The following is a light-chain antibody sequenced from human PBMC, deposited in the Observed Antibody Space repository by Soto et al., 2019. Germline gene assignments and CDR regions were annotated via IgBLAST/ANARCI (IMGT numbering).Light chain of an antibody. CDR1: QTISSW. J-gene: IGKJ5*01. CDR3: QHYDNVFT. Sequence: DIQMTQSPSTLSGSVGDRVTITCRASQTISSWLAWYQQKPGKAPKLLIYGASNLETGVPSRFSGSGSGKDFTFTISSLHPEDIATYFCQHYDNVFTFGQGTRVEIK. V-gene: IGKV1-33*01. CDR2: GAS.